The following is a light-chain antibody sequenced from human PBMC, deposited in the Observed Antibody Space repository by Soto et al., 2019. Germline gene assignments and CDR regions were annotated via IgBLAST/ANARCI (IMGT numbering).Light chain of an antibody. CDR1: QSVSSTY. Sequence: LVLTQSPGTVSLSPGERATLSCRTSQSVSSTYLAWYQQRPGQAPRLLIYGASSRATGIPDRFSGSGSGTDFTLTISSLEPEDFAISYCQQFFGSLYNFGQGTKLESK. CDR2: GAS. J-gene: IGKJ2*01. V-gene: IGKV3-20*01. CDR3: QQFFGSLYN.